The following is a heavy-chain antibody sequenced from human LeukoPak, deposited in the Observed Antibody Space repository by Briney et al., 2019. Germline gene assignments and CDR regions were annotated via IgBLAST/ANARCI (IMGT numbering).Heavy chain of an antibody. V-gene: IGHV4-34*01. CDR2: MTHSGST. Sequence: SETLSLTCTVSGGSISSYYWSWIRQPAGKGLEWIGEMTHSGSTNYNPSLKSRVTISVDTSKNQFSLKLSSVTVADTAVYYCARRTFGGVIKYWGQGILVTVSS. CDR3: ARRTFGGVIKY. CDR1: GGSISSYY. D-gene: IGHD3-16*02. J-gene: IGHJ4*02.